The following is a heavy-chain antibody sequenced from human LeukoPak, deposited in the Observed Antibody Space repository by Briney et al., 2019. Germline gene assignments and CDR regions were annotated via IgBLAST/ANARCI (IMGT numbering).Heavy chain of an antibody. CDR1: GFTVRSNY. D-gene: IGHD1-14*01. V-gene: IGHV3-53*01. Sequence: PGGSLRLSCAASGFTVRSNYMSWVRQAPGKGLEWVSVIHSGGNTYYADSVKGRFTISRDNSRNTLYLQMNSLRAEDTAVYYCARQTGPSSLLDYWGQGTLVTVSS. J-gene: IGHJ4*02. CDR2: IHSGGNT. CDR3: ARQTGPSSLLDY.